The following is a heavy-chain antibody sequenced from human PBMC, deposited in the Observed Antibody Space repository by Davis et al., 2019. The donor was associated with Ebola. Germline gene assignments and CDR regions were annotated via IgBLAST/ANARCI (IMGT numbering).Heavy chain of an antibody. CDR3: ARESISNTIFGVVITNYYYYYGMDV. CDR2: IKQDGSEK. D-gene: IGHD3-3*01. CDR1: GFTFSSYW. J-gene: IGHJ6*02. V-gene: IGHV3-7*03. Sequence: GESLKISCAASGFTFSSYWMSWVRQAPGKGLEWVANIKQDGSEKYYVDSVKGRFTISRDNAKNSLYLQMNSLRAEDTAVYHCARESISNTIFGVVITNYYYYYGMDVWGQGTTVTVSS.